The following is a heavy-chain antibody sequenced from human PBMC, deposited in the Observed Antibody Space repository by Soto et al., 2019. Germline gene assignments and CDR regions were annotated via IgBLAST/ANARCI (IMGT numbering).Heavy chain of an antibody. D-gene: IGHD2-15*01. CDR1: GYSFTSYW. V-gene: IGHV5-10-1*01. CDR2: IDPSDSYT. J-gene: IGHJ6*02. Sequence: PGESLKISCKGSGYSFTSYWISWVRQMPGKGLEWMGRIDPSDSYTNYSPSFQGHVTISADKSISTAYLQWSSLKASDTAMYYCARFSTPPPYCSGGSCADYYYYGMDVWGQGTTVTVSS. CDR3: ARFSTPPPYCSGGSCADYYYYGMDV.